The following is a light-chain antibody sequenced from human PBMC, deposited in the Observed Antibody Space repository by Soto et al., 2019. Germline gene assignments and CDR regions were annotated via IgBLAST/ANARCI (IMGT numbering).Light chain of an antibody. J-gene: IGKJ2*01. CDR3: QHYNYYFPYT. CDR2: GVS. Sequence: EIVLTQSPGTLSVSPGERATVSCRASQSVSRNLAWYQQKPGQAPRLLIYGVSSRATGIPVRFSGSGSGTEFTLTISGLQPDDFATYYCQHYNYYFPYTFGQGTKVDIK. V-gene: IGKV3-15*01. CDR1: QSVSRN.